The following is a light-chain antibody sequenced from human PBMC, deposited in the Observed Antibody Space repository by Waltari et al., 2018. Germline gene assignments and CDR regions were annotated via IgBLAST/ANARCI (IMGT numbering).Light chain of an antibody. J-gene: IGLJ3*02. V-gene: IGLV2-8*01. Sequence: QSALTQPPSASGSPGQSVTISCTGTSSDVGGYNYVSWYQHHPGKAPKLMVYEGNKRPSGVPDRFSGSKSGNTASLTVSGLQAEDESDYYCSSYAGSNHLVFGGGTKLTVL. CDR3: SSYAGSNHLV. CDR2: EGN. CDR1: SSDVGGYNY.